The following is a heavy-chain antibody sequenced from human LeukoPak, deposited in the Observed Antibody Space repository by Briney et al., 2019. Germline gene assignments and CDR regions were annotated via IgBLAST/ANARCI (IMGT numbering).Heavy chain of an antibody. CDR1: GGSISSGSYY. V-gene: IGHV4-61*02. Sequence: PSETLSLTCTVSGGSISSGSYYWSWIRQPAGKGLEWIGRIYTSGSTNYNPSLKSRVTISVDTSKNQFSLKLSSVTAADTAVYYCARGGPMIRRFDLWGRGTLVTVSS. CDR3: ARGGPMIRRFDL. J-gene: IGHJ2*01. CDR2: IYTSGST. D-gene: IGHD3-22*01.